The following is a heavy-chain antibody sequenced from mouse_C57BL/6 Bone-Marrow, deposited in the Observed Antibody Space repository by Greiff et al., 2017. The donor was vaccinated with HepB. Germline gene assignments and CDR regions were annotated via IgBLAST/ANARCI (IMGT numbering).Heavy chain of an antibody. D-gene: IGHD1-1*01. CDR3: TSLCYGSSYGYFDV. CDR1: GFTFSSYA. J-gene: IGHJ1*03. V-gene: IGHV5-9-1*02. CDR2: ISSGGDYI. Sequence: EVMLVESGAGLVKPGGSLKLSCAASGFTFSSYAMSWVRQTPEKRLEWVAYISSGGDYIYYADTVKGRFTISRDNARNTLYLQMSSLKSKDTAMYYSTSLCYGSSYGYFDVWGTGTTVTVSS.